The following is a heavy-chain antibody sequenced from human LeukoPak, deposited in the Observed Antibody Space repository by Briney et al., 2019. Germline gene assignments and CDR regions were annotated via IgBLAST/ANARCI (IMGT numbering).Heavy chain of an antibody. CDR3: ARGHYYDSSGPDAFDI. Sequence: SVKVSCKASGYTFTSYGISWVRQAPGQGLEWMGRIIPIFGIANYAQKFQGRVTITADKSTSTAYMELSSLRSEDTAVYYCARGHYYDSSGPDAFDIWGQGTMVTVSS. D-gene: IGHD3-22*01. V-gene: IGHV1-69*04. CDR1: GYTFTSYG. J-gene: IGHJ3*02. CDR2: IIPIFGIA.